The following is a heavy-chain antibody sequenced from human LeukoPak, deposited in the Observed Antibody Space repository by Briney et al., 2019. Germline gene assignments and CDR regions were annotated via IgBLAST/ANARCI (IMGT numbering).Heavy chain of an antibody. CDR1: GGTFSSYA. J-gene: IGHJ4*02. V-gene: IGHV1-69*04. CDR3: AREGLSVDTAMVVFDY. Sequence: SVKVSCKASGGTFSSYAISWVRQAPGQGLEWMGRIIPIFGIANYAQKIQGRVTITADKSTSTAYMELSSLRSEDTAVYYCAREGLSVDTAMVVFDYWAREPWSPSPQ. CDR2: IIPIFGIA. D-gene: IGHD5-18*01.